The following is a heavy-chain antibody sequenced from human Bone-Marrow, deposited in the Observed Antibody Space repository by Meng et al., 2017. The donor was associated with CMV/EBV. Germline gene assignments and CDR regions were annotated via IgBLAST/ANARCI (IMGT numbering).Heavy chain of an antibody. CDR2: INPNSGGT. Sequence: ASVKVSCKASGYTFTGYYMHWVRQAPGQGLEWMGWINPNSGGTNYAQKFQGRVTMNRDTSISTAYRELSRLRSDDTAVYYCARGGYYDSSGYFDYWGQGTLVTVSS. CDR3: ARGGYYDSSGYFDY. J-gene: IGHJ4*02. CDR1: GYTFTGYY. V-gene: IGHV1-2*02. D-gene: IGHD3-22*01.